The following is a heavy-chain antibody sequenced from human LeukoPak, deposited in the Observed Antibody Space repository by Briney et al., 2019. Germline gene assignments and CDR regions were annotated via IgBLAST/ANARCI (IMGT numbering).Heavy chain of an antibody. CDR2: INPSGGST. CDR1: GYTFTSYA. CDR3: ARVDTAMVFDY. V-gene: IGHV1-46*01. D-gene: IGHD5-18*01. Sequence: ASVKVSCKASGYTFTSYAMHWVRQAPGQRLEWMGIINPSGGSTSYAQKFQGRVTMTRDMSTSTVYMELSSLRSEDTAVYYCARVDTAMVFDYWGQGTLVTVSS. J-gene: IGHJ4*02.